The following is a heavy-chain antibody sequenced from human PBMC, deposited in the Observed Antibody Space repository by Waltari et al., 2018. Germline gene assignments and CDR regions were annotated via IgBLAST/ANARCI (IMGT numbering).Heavy chain of an antibody. Sequence: VQLQASGPGLVKPSETLSLSCDVSGDSITSHFWSWIRQAPGKGLEWIGYMYFSGTHNYNPSLKSRVTISIDTSKNHFSLNLRSVTAADTAIYYCARLPRGSVIIGAFDIWGQGTQVTVSS. J-gene: IGHJ3*02. D-gene: IGHD3-22*01. CDR3: ARLPRGSVIIGAFDI. CDR1: GDSITSHF. V-gene: IGHV4-59*11. CDR2: MYFSGTH.